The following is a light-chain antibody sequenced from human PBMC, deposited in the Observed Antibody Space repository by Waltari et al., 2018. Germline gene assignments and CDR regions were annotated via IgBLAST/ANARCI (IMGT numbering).Light chain of an antibody. CDR3: QQRSHWRT. CDR1: QSVSSY. V-gene: IGKV3-11*01. J-gene: IGKJ1*01. CDR2: DTS. Sequence: IMLTQSPATLSLSPGERATLYCRTSQSVSSYLAWFQQKPGQAPRLLIYDTSNRATGIPARFSGSGSGTDFTLTISSLEPEDSAVYYCQQRSHWRTFGQGTKVEIK.